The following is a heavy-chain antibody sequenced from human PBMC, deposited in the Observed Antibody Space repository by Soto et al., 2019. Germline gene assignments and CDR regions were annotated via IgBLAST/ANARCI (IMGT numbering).Heavy chain of an antibody. CDR2: ISYDGSNR. CDR3: ARDESGTYSYFDY. Sequence: QVPLVESGGGVVQPGRSLRLSCAASAFTFSSYGMHWVRQAPGKGLEWVAVISYDGSNRYYADSVKGRFTISRDNSKSTLYLQMNSLRAEDTAVYYCARDESGTYSYFDYWGQGTLVTVSS. D-gene: IGHD1-26*01. J-gene: IGHJ4*02. CDR1: AFTFSSYG. V-gene: IGHV3-30*03.